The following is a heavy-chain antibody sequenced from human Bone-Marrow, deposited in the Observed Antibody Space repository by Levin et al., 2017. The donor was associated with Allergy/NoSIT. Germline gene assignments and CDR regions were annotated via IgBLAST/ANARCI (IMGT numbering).Heavy chain of an antibody. CDR3: TTDLIPQLERRREFDY. D-gene: IGHD1-1*01. Sequence: GGSLRLSCAASGFTFSNAWMSWVRQAPGKGLEWVGRIKSKTDGGTTDYAAPVKGRFTISRDDSKNTLYLQMNSLKTEDTAVYYCTTDLIPQLERRREFDYWGQGTLVTVSS. J-gene: IGHJ4*02. CDR2: IKSKTDGGTT. V-gene: IGHV3-15*01. CDR1: GFTFSNAW.